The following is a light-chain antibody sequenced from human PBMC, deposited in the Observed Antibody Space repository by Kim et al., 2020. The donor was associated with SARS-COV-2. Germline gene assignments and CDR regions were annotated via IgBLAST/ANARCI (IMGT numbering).Light chain of an antibody. Sequence: GQSITISCTGTSSDVGGYNYVSWNQQHPGKAPKLLIYDVSKRPSGVSDRFSGTKSGNTASLTISGLQAEDESDYYCSSYTSSSTFVFGGGTQLTVL. J-gene: IGLJ3*02. CDR2: DVS. CDR3: SSYTSSSTFV. CDR1: SSDVGGYNY. V-gene: IGLV2-14*04.